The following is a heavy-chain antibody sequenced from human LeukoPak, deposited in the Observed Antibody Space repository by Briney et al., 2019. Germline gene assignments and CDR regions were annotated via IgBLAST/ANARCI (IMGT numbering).Heavy chain of an antibody. CDR2: IRYDGSNK. D-gene: IGHD5-18*01. CDR1: GFTFSSYG. V-gene: IGHV3-30*02. J-gene: IGHJ6*03. Sequence: PGGSLRLSCAASGFTFSSYGMHWVRQAPGKGLEWVAFIRYDGSNKYYADSVKGRFTISRDNSKNTLYLQMNSLRAEDTAVYYCARDLFFIFWDTAMTDYMDVWGKGTTVTVSS. CDR3: ARDLFFIFWDTAMTDYMDV.